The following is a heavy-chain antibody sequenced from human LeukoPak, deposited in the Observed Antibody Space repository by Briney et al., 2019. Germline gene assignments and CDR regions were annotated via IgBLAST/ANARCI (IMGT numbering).Heavy chain of an antibody. CDR2: IKNRGST. Sequence: SETLSLTCAVYGGSFSGYYWSWIRQPPGKGLEWIGEIKNRGSTNYNPSLKSRVTISVDTSKNQFSLKLNSVTAADTAVYYCARGGDYYDSSGYYHFDYWGQGTLVTVS. J-gene: IGHJ4*02. CDR1: GGSFSGYY. CDR3: ARGGDYYDSSGYYHFDY. D-gene: IGHD3-22*01. V-gene: IGHV4-34*01.